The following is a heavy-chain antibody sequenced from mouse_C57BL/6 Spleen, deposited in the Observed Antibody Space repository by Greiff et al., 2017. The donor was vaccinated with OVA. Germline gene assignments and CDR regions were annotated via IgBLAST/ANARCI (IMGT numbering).Heavy chain of an antibody. CDR3: ASPTGTGFAY. CDR2: ISSGGSYT. D-gene: IGHD4-1*02. Sequence: EVKVVESGGDLVKPGGSLKLSCAASGFTFSSYGMSWVRQTPDKRLEWVATISSGGSYTYYPDSVKGRFTISRDNAKNTLYLQMSSLKSEDTAMYYCASPTGTGFAYWGQGTLVTVSA. J-gene: IGHJ3*01. CDR1: GFTFSSYG. V-gene: IGHV5-6*01.